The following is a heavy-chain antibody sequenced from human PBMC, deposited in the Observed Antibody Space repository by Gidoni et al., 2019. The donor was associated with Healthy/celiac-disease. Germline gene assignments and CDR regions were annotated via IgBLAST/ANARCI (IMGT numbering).Heavy chain of an antibody. Sequence: QVQLVQSGAEVKKPGASVTVSCTASGYTFTSYYMHGVRQAPGQGLEWMGINNPRGGSTSYAKKLQGRVTMTRDKSTSTVDMELSSLRSEDTAVYYCARGGGVDHGDYLDYWGQGTLVTVSS. J-gene: IGHJ4*02. V-gene: IGHV1-46*01. CDR2: NNPRGGST. CDR1: GYTFTSYY. D-gene: IGHD4-17*01. CDR3: ARGGGVDHGDYLDY.